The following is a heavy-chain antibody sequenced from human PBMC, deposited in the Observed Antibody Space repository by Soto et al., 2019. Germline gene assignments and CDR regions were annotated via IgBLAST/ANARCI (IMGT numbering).Heavy chain of an antibody. V-gene: IGHV3-30*18. J-gene: IGHJ4*02. CDR2: ISYDGSNK. D-gene: IGHD5-12*01. CDR3: AKEMATMGGMVDY. CDR1: GFTFSSYG. Sequence: QVQLVESGGGVVQPGRSLRLSCAASGFTFSSYGMHWVRQAPGKGLEWVAVISYDGSNKYYADSVKGRFTISRDNSKNTLYLQMNSLRAEDTAVYYCAKEMATMGGMVDYWGQGTLVTVSS.